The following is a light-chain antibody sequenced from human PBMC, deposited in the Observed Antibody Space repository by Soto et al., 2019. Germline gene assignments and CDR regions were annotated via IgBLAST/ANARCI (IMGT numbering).Light chain of an antibody. Sequence: EIVLTQSPAPLSLSPGERATLSCRASQSVSSYLAWYQQKPGQAPRLLIYDASNRATGIPARFSGSGSVTDFTLTISSLEHEDFAVYYCQQRSNWPRGLFTFGPGTKVDIK. CDR1: QSVSSY. J-gene: IGKJ3*01. CDR3: QQRSNWPRGLFT. V-gene: IGKV3-11*01. CDR2: DAS.